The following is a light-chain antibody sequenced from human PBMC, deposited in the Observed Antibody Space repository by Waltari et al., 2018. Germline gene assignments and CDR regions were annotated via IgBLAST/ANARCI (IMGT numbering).Light chain of an antibody. J-gene: IGLJ2*01. CDR2: GNN. Sequence: QSVLTQQPSASGTPGQAVGISCSGSRSHTAVNTATWYQQLPGMSPKLLINGNNQRPSGVPDRFSGSKSGTSASLAISGLQSEDEADYYCAAWDDSLYGRVFGGGTKLTVL. V-gene: IGLV1-44*01. CDR1: RSHTAVNT. CDR3: AAWDDSLYGRV.